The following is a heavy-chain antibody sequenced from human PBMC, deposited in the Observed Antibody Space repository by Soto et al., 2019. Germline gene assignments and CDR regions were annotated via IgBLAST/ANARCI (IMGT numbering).Heavy chain of an antibody. D-gene: IGHD6-13*01. Sequence: WASVKVSCKASGFTFTSSAVQWVRQARGQRLEWIGWIVVGSGNTNYAQKFQERVTITRDMSTSTAYMELSSLRSEDTAVYYCAAGGAAAGRGRFSYYYGMDVWGQGTTVTVSS. CDR2: IVVGSGNT. CDR1: GFTFTSSA. J-gene: IGHJ6*02. CDR3: AAGGAAAGRGRFSYYYGMDV. V-gene: IGHV1-58*01.